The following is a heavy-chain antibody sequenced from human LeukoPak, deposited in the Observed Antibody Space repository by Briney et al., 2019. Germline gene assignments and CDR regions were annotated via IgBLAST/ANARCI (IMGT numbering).Heavy chain of an antibody. V-gene: IGHV3-23*01. CDR1: GFTFSSYA. CDR2: ISGSGSST. CDR3: AKDLSRVPLYSYDY. J-gene: IGHJ4*02. Sequence: GGSLRLSCAASGFTFSSYAMSWVRQAPGKGLEWVSAISGSGSSTYYADSVKGRFTIPRDNSKNTLYLQMNSLRAEDTAVYYCAKDLSRVPLYSYDYWGQGTLVTVSS. D-gene: IGHD5-18*01.